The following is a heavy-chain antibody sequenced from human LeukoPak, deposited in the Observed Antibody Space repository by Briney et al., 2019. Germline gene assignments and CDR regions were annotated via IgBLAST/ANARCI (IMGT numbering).Heavy chain of an antibody. V-gene: IGHV3-48*03. Sequence: PGGSLRLSCAASGVTFSSYEMTWVRQAPGKGLEGGSYISKSGRTIYYADSVKGRFTSSRDNARTSLSLKMNRLRAEDTAVYYCARVIESGYASALDYWGQGTLVTVSS. CDR3: ARVIESGYASALDY. CDR2: ISKSGRTI. CDR1: GVTFSSYE. J-gene: IGHJ4*02. D-gene: IGHD5-12*01.